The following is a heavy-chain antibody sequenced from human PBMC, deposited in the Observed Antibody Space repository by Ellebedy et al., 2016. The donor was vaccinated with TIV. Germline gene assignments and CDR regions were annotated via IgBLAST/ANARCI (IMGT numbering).Heavy chain of an antibody. J-gene: IGHJ4*02. CDR2: IWYDGSNK. Sequence: GESLKISXAASGFTFSDHYMDWVRQAPGKGLEWVAVIWYDGSNKYYADSVKGRFTISRDNSKNTLYLQMNSLRAEDTAVYYCARLYGDACDYWGQGTLVTVSS. CDR1: GFTFSDHY. D-gene: IGHD4-17*01. V-gene: IGHV3-33*08. CDR3: ARLYGDACDY.